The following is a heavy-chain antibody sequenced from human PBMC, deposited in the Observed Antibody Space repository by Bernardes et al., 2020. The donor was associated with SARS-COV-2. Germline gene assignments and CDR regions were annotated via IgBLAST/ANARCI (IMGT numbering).Heavy chain of an antibody. D-gene: IGHD3-22*01. CDR3: ALPPTNYDRYGMDV. CDR1: GYTFTGYY. Sequence: VSVKVSCKASGYTFTGYYIHWVRQAPGQGLEWMGWINPNSGGTNYAQKFQGRVTMTRDTSSSTAYMELSRLRSDDTAVYYCALPPTNYDRYGMDVWGQGTTVTVSS. V-gene: IGHV1-2*02. J-gene: IGHJ6*02. CDR2: INPNSGGT.